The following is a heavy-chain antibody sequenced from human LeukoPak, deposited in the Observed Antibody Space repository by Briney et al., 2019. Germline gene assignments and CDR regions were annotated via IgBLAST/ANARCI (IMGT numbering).Heavy chain of an antibody. J-gene: IGHJ4*02. D-gene: IGHD5-24*01. CDR3: TRGQDAFKTGY. Sequence: SQTLSLTCTVSGDSLTIGYYYWTWIRQHPGKGLEWIGYIHPSGSTDYNPSLKSRVTMSLDTSQNQFSLKLTSVAAADTAIYYCTRGQDAFKTGYWGQGTLVTVSS. CDR2: IHPSGST. V-gene: IGHV4-31*03. CDR1: GDSLTIGYYY.